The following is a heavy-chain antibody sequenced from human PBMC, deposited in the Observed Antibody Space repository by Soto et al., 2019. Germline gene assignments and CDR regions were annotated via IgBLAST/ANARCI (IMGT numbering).Heavy chain of an antibody. CDR1: GGSINSYY. J-gene: IGHJ4*02. V-gene: IGHV4-39*01. CDR2: IYYSGST. D-gene: IGHD6-19*01. CDR3: ARPSSGWFLGVIDY. Sequence: SETLSLTCTVSGGSINSYYWSWIRQPPGKGLEWIGSIYYSGSTYYNPSLKSRVTISVDTSKNQFSLKLSSVTAADTAVYYCARPSSGWFLGVIDYWGQGTLVTVSS.